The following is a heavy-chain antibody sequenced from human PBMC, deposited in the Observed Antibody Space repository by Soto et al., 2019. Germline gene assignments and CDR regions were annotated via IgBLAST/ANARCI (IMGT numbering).Heavy chain of an antibody. V-gene: IGHV3-23*01. CDR1: GFTFSSYA. CDR3: ARRTGDDYYGMAV. D-gene: IGHD7-27*01. CDR2: ISASGTYT. J-gene: IGHJ6*02. Sequence: EVQLLESGGGLVQPGGSLRLSCAASGFTFSSYAMTWVRQAPGKGLEWVSGISASGTYTYYADSMKGRFTISRDNSKNTLYLLMNSLRADDTAAYYCARRTGDDYYGMAVWGQGTTVTVSS.